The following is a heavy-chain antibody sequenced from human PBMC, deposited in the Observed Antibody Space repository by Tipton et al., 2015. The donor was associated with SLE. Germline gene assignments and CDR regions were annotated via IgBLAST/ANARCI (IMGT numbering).Heavy chain of an antibody. CDR3: ARGCSSTTCEPFDYFGLDV. D-gene: IGHD2-2*01. J-gene: IGHJ6*02. Sequence: TLSLTCSVSGVSIKMYRWSWIRQPPGKGLEWIGYIYHNGNTYYNPSLNSRVTMSLDTSKNQFSLKLTSVTAADTAVYFCARGCSSTTCEPFDYFGLDVWGQGTTVTVSS. V-gene: IGHV4-59*04. CDR1: GVSIKMYR. CDR2: IYHNGNT.